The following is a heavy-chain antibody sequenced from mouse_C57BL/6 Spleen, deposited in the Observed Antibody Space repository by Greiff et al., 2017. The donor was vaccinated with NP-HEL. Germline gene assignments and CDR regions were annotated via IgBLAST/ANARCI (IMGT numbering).Heavy chain of an antibody. J-gene: IGHJ4*01. V-gene: IGHV1-15*01. D-gene: IGHD3-2*02. CDR1: GYTFTDYE. CDR2: IDPETGGT. Sequence: QVQLKESGAELVRPGASVTLSCKASGYTFTDYEMHWVKQTPVHGLEWIGAIDPETGGTAYNQKFKGKAILTADKSSSTAYMKLRSLTSEDSAVYYCTRSEDSSGPMDDWGQGTSVTVSS. CDR3: TRSEDSSGPMDD.